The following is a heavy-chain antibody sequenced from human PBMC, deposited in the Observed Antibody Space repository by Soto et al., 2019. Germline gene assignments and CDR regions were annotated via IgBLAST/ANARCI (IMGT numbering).Heavy chain of an antibody. CDR1: GFIFRSYA. CDR3: ARDQRGLYDSGGYYTWFDP. D-gene: IGHD3-22*01. Sequence: PGESLKISCTASGFIFRSYAMHWVRQAPGKGLEWVAVVSNDGSNKYHAESVKGRFTISRDNSKNSLFLQMNSLTREDTAVYYCARDQRGLYDSGGYYTWFDPWGLGTLVTVSS. CDR2: VSNDGSNK. V-gene: IGHV3-30-3*01. J-gene: IGHJ5*02.